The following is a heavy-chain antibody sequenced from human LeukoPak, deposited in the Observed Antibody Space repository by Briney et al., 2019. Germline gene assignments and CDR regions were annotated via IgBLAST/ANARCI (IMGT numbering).Heavy chain of an antibody. D-gene: IGHD5-12*01. V-gene: IGHV5-51*01. CDR1: GYNFTRYW. CDR2: LYPRDSDT. Sequence: GESLKISCQASGYNFTRYWIGWVRQLPGKGLEWMGLLYPRDSDTRYSPSFQGQVTFSADNSLNTAPLQWSSLRASDTAIYYCARKMGVASRKNYFDSWGQGTLVTVSA. J-gene: IGHJ4*02. CDR3: ARKMGVASRKNYFDS.